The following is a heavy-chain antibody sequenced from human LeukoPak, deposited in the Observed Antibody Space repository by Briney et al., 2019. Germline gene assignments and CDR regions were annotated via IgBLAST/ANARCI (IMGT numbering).Heavy chain of an antibody. CDR3: VSYYDSSGYPLLFDY. Sequence: PGGSLRLSCAASGFTFSSYAMHWVRQAPGKGLEWVAVISYDGSNKYYADSVKGRFTISRDNSKNTLYLQMNSLRAEDTAVYYCVSYYDSSGYPLLFDYWGQGTLVTVSS. CDR1: GFTFSSYA. CDR2: ISYDGSNK. J-gene: IGHJ4*02. V-gene: IGHV3-30*04. D-gene: IGHD3-22*01.